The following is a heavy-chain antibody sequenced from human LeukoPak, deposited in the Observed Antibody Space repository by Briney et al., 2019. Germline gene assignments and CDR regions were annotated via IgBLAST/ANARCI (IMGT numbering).Heavy chain of an antibody. Sequence: GGSLRLSCEVSGFTFSHYGMSWVRQAPGKGPEWVSSISSSSSYIYYADSVKGRFTVSRDNGKNSLYLQMNSLRAEDTAVYYCARDGGQDYYDISGQDYWGQGTLVTVSS. D-gene: IGHD3-22*01. J-gene: IGHJ4*02. CDR3: ARDGGQDYYDISGQDY. CDR1: GFTFSHYG. CDR2: ISSSSSYI. V-gene: IGHV3-21*04.